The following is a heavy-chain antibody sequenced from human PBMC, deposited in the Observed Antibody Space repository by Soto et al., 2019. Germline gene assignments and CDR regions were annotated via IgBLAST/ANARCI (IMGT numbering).Heavy chain of an antibody. CDR3: ARGHYDSSSWYWFDP. Sequence: QVQLVQSGAEVKKPGSSVKVSCKASGGTFSSYAISWVRQAPGQGLEWMGGIIPIFGTANYAQKFQGRVTITADESPSTAYRELSSLRSDDTAVYYCARGHYDSSSWYWFDPWGQGTLVTVAS. CDR2: IIPIFGTA. J-gene: IGHJ5*02. CDR1: GGTFSSYA. D-gene: IGHD6-13*01. V-gene: IGHV1-69*01.